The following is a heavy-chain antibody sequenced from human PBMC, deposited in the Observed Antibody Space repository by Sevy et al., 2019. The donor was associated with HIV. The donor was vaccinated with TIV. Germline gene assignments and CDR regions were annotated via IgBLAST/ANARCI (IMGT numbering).Heavy chain of an antibody. Sequence: GGSLRLSCAASGFIFSSYGMNWVRQAPGKGLEWISYTSSSSSTIYYADSVKGRFTISRDNAKNSLYLQMNSLSAEDTAVYYCARDLSSGWYGVGDYWGQGTLVTVSS. V-gene: IGHV3-48*01. CDR3: ARDLSSGWYGVGDY. D-gene: IGHD6-19*01. CDR2: TSSSSSTI. J-gene: IGHJ4*02. CDR1: GFIFSSYG.